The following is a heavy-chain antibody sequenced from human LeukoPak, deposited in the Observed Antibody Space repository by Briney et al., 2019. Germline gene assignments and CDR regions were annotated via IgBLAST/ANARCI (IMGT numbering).Heavy chain of an antibody. J-gene: IGHJ3*02. CDR3: ARGEYYDFWSGYVGRAFDI. D-gene: IGHD3-3*01. V-gene: IGHV4-4*07. Sequence: SETLSLTCTVSGGSISGYYWSWIRQPAGKGLEWIGRIYTSGSTNYNPSLKSRVTMSVDTSKNQFSLKLSSVTAADTAVYYCARGEYYDFWSGYVGRAFDIWGQGTMVTVSS. CDR1: GGSISGYY. CDR2: IYTSGST.